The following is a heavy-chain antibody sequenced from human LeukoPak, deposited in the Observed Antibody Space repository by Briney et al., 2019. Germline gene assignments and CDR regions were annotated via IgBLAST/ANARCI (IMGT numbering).Heavy chain of an antibody. CDR2: INPNSGGT. Sequence: ASVKVSCKASGYTFTGYYMHWVRQAPGQGLEWMGRINPNSGGTNYAQKFQGRVTMTRDTSISTAYMELSRLRSDDTAVYYCAAPFGELFIWPDAFDIWGQGIMVTVSS. D-gene: IGHD3-10*01. CDR3: AAPFGELFIWPDAFDI. J-gene: IGHJ3*02. CDR1: GYTFTGYY. V-gene: IGHV1-2*06.